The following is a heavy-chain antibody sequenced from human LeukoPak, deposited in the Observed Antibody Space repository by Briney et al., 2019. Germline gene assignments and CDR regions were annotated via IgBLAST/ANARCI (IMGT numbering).Heavy chain of an antibody. CDR2: IYHSGST. V-gene: IGHV4-39*07. CDR3: ARLSGSYASS. Sequence: SETLSLTCTVSGGSISSSGYYWGWIRQPPGKGLEWIGEIYHSGSTNYNPSLKSRVTISVDKSKNQFSLKLSSVTAADTAVYYCARLSGSYASSWGQGTLVTVSS. CDR1: GGSISSSGYY. J-gene: IGHJ4*02. D-gene: IGHD1-26*01.